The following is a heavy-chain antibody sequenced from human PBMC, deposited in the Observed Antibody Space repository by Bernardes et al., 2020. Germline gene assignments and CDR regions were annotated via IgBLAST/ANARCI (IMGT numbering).Heavy chain of an antibody. CDR1: GVPFSSNY. CDR3: ARSSELYYYYYGMDV. D-gene: IGHD1-26*01. Sequence: SLRLSCAASGVPFSSNYISLVRQSPGKGLEWVSVIYSGGSTYYADSVKGRFTISRDNSKNTLYLQMNSLRAEDTAVYYCARSSELYYYYYGMDVWGQGTTVTVSS. J-gene: IGHJ6*02. V-gene: IGHV3-53*01. CDR2: IYSGGST.